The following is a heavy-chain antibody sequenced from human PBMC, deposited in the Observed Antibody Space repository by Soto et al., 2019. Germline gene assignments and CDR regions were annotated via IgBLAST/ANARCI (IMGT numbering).Heavy chain of an antibody. Sequence: SETLSLTCTVSGGSISSSSYYWGWIRQPPGKGLEWIGSIYYSGSTYYNPSLKSRVTISVDTSKNQFSLKLSSVTAADTAVYYCASHWDMVRAPLGDYWGQGTLVTVSS. J-gene: IGHJ4*02. CDR1: GGSISSSSYY. CDR2: IYYSGST. V-gene: IGHV4-39*01. D-gene: IGHD3-10*01. CDR3: ASHWDMVRAPLGDY.